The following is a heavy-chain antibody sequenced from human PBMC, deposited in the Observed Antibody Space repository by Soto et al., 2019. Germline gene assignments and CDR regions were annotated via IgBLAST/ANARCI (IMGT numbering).Heavy chain of an antibody. CDR1: GFTFSDYA. Sequence: GGSLRLSCAASGFTFSDYAMAWVRQAPGKGLEWVSTIRGSGEYTYYADSVKGRFTISRDNSKNTLYLQMSSLRAEDTAVYYCAKPGGITFGYPKLTFVNRGQGTLVTVS. J-gene: IGHJ4*02. D-gene: IGHD3-16*01. CDR2: IRGSGEYT. V-gene: IGHV3-23*01. CDR3: AKPGGITFGYPKLTFVN.